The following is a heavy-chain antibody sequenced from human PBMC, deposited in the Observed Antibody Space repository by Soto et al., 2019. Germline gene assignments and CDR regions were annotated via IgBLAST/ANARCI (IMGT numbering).Heavy chain of an antibody. J-gene: IGHJ6*03. CDR1: GGTFSSYT. CDR2: IIPILGIA. V-gene: IGHV1-69*08. CDR3: ARDRGYCSSTSCLPGNYYYYYMDV. D-gene: IGHD2-2*01. Sequence: QVQLVQSGAEVKKPGSSVKVSCKASGGTFSSYTISWVRQAPGQGLEWMGRIIPILGIANYAQKFQGRVTITADKSTSTAYMELSSLRSEDTAVYYCARDRGYCSSTSCLPGNYYYYYMDVWGKGTTVTVSS.